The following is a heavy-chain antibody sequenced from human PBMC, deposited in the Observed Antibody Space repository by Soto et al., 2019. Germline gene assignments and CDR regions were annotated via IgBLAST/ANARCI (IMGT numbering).Heavy chain of an antibody. Sequence: GSSLRLSCAASGFTFGNYWMHWVRQAPGKGLEWVSRMNRDGSTTNYADSVKGRFTVSRDNARNTLHLQMNSLRAEPTAGYYCATAEVDYWGPGTLVTVSS. CDR1: GFTFGNYW. J-gene: IGHJ4*02. CDR3: ATAEVDY. CDR2: MNRDGSTT. V-gene: IGHV3-74*01.